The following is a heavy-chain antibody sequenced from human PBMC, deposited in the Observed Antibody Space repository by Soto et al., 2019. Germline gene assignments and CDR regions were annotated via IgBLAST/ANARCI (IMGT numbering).Heavy chain of an antibody. CDR1: GFTFSSYG. D-gene: IGHD2-15*01. J-gene: IGHJ3*02. Sequence: QVQLVESGGGVVQPGRSLRLSCAASGFTFSSYGMHWVRQAPGKGLEWVAVISYDGSNKYYADSVKGRFTISRDNSKNTLYLQMNSLRAEDTAVYYCAKGSNKHVVVGDAFDIRGQGTMVTVSS. CDR3: AKGSNKHVVVGDAFDI. V-gene: IGHV3-30*18. CDR2: ISYDGSNK.